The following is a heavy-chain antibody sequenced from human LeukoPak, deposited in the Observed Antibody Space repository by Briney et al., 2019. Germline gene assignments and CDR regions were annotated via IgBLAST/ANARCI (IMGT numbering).Heavy chain of an antibody. Sequence: GGSLRLSCAASGFTVSSNYMSWARQAPGKGLEWVSVIYSGGSTYYADSVKGRSTISRDNSKNTLYLQMNSLRAEDTAVYYCASETMVRGVIRVWGQGTLVTVSS. J-gene: IGHJ4*02. CDR1: GFTVSSNY. CDR2: IYSGGST. V-gene: IGHV3-53*01. CDR3: ASETMVRGVIRV. D-gene: IGHD3-10*01.